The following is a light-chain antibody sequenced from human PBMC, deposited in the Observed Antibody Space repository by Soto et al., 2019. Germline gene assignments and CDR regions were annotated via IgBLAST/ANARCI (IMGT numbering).Light chain of an antibody. CDR1: QGISTY. J-gene: IGKJ3*01. CDR2: AVS. V-gene: IGKV1-9*01. CDR3: QHLNGRFT. Sequence: IQLTQSPSSLSASVGDRVTITCRASQGISTYLAWYHQKPGKAHQLLIYAVSTLQSGVSSRCSGSGFGTDFTLTISSLQPEDVATYYCQHLNGRFTGGPGTKVDLK.